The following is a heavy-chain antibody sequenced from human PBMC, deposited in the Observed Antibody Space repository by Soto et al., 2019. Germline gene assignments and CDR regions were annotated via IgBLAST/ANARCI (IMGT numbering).Heavy chain of an antibody. D-gene: IGHD2-15*01. CDR1: GGTFNSYA. CDR2: IIPIFGTA. CDR3: ARTIQELGYCSGGSCGYPKLNFDY. Sequence: SVKVSCKASGGTFNSYAISWVRQAPGQGLEWMGGIIPIFGTANYAQKFQGRVTITADESTSTAYMELSSLRSEDTAVYYCARTIQELGYCSGGSCGYPKLNFDYWGQGTLVTVSS. J-gene: IGHJ4*02. V-gene: IGHV1-69*13.